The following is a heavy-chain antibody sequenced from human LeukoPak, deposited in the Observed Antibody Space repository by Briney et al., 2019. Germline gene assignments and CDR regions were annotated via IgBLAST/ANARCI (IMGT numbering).Heavy chain of an antibody. Sequence: PGGSLRLSCTASGFTFNNPWMTWVRQAPGKGLEWVASISSDGSGKYYMDSVKGRFTISRDNAKNSLFLQMNSLRAEDTAVHYCGRVRPGDADYWGQGTLVTVSS. V-gene: IGHV3-7*01. J-gene: IGHJ4*02. CDR3: GRVRPGDADY. CDR2: ISSDGSGK. D-gene: IGHD1-26*01. CDR1: GFTFNNPW.